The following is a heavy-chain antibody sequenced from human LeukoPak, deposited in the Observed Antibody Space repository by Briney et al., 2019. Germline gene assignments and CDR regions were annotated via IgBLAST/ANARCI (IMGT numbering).Heavy chain of an antibody. CDR2: INHSGST. D-gene: IGHD2-15*01. J-gene: IGHJ4*02. CDR3: ASTLAATNKPTEN. Sequence: SETLSLTCAVYGGSFSGYYWSWIRQPPGKGLEWIGEINHSGSTNYNPSLKSRVTISVDTSKNQFSLKLSSVTAADTAVYYCASTLAATNKPTENWGQGTLVTVSS. V-gene: IGHV4-34*01. CDR1: GGSFSGYY.